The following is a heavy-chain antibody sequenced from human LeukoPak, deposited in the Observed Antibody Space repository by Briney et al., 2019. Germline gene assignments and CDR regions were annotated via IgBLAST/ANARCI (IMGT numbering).Heavy chain of an antibody. CDR1: GFTFSSYE. V-gene: IGHV3-48*03. CDR3: VRETGGTYREFDY. Sequence: GGSLRLSCAASGFTFSSYEMIWVRQAPGKGLEWLSYISTGGSTTYYADSVKGRFTTSRDNAKSSLYLQMNSLRAEDTAVYYCVRETGGTYREFDYWGQGTLVTASS. J-gene: IGHJ4*02. D-gene: IGHD1-26*01. CDR2: ISTGGSTT.